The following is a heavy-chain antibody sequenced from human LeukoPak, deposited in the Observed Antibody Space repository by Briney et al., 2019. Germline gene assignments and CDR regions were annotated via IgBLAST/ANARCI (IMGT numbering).Heavy chain of an antibody. Sequence: GGSLRLPCSASGFTFSSSAMSWVRQAPGKGVEWVSAIGTSGDRTFYADSVKGRFTSSRDNSKNTLYLQMNSLRAEDTAVYYCARDRPYFDYWGQGTLVTVSS. CDR1: GFTFSSSA. J-gene: IGHJ4*02. CDR2: IGTSGDRT. V-gene: IGHV3-23*01. CDR3: ARDRPYFDY.